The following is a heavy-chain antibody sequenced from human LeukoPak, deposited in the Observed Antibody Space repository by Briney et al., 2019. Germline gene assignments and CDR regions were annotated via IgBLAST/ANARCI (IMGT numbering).Heavy chain of an antibody. CDR3: ARDIGKDYMDV. V-gene: IGHV3-11*04. D-gene: IGHD1-26*01. Sequence: GGSLRLSCAASGFIFSDYYMSWIRQAPGKGLEWVSYISSSGTTIYYADSVKGRFTISRDNAKNSLYLQMNSLRAEDTAVYYCARDIGKDYMDVWGKGTTVTVSS. CDR2: ISSSGTTI. CDR1: GFIFSDYY. J-gene: IGHJ6*03.